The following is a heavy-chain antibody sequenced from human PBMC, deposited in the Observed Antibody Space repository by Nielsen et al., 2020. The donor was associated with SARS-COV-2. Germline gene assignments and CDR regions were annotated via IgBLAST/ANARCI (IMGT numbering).Heavy chain of an antibody. D-gene: IGHD5-18*01. CDR3: AREGGYSSRLGYFDY. Sequence: SETLSLTCTVSGYSISSGYYWGWIRQPPGKGLEWIGSIYHSGSTYYNPSLKSRVTISVDTSKNQFSLKLSSVTAADTAVYYCAREGGYSSRLGYFDYWGQGTLVTVS. J-gene: IGHJ4*02. V-gene: IGHV4-38-2*02. CDR1: GYSISSGYY. CDR2: IYHSGST.